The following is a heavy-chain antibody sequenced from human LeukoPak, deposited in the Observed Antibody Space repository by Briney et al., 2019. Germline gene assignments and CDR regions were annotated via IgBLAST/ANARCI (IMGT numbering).Heavy chain of an antibody. V-gene: IGHV3-23*01. CDR3: AKREQENPGVDYMDV. D-gene: IGHD1/OR15-1a*01. Sequence: PGGSLRLSCAASGLTFSSYAMSWVRQAPGKGLEWVSAISGSGGSTYYADSVKGRFTISRDNSKNTLYLQMNSLRAEDTAVYYCAKREQENPGVDYMDVWGKGTTVTVSS. CDR2: ISGSGGST. J-gene: IGHJ6*03. CDR1: GLTFSSYA.